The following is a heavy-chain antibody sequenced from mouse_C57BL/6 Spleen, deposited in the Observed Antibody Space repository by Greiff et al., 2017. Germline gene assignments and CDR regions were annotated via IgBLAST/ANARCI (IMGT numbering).Heavy chain of an antibody. CDR1: GFTFSNYW. CDR3: TGASHGYPYWFDY. D-gene: IGHD2-2*01. Sequence: EVKVEESGGGLVQPGGSMKLSCVASGFTFSNYWMNWVRQSPEKGLEWVAQIRLKSDNYATHYAESVKGRFTISRDDSKSSGYLQMKNLRAEDTGSYYCTGASHGYPYWFDYWGQGTTVTVSA. CDR2: IRLKSDNYAT. V-gene: IGHV6-3*01. J-gene: IGHJ3*01.